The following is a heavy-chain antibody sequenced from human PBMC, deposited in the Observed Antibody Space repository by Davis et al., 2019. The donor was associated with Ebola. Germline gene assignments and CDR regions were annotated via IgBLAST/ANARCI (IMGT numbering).Heavy chain of an antibody. CDR3: ARRGYSSSWFPLDV. J-gene: IGHJ6*02. Sequence: ESLKISCAASGFTFSSYAMNWVRQPPGKGLEWIGSIYYSGSTYYNPSLKSRVTISVDTSKNQFSLKLSSVTAADTAVYYCARRGYSSSWFPLDVWGQGTTVTVSS. V-gene: IGHV4-39*01. CDR1: GFTFSSYA. CDR2: IYYSGST. D-gene: IGHD6-13*01.